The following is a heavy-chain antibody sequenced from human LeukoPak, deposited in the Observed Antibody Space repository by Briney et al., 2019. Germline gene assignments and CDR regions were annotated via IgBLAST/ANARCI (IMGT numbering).Heavy chain of an antibody. V-gene: IGHV6-1*01. CDR1: GDSVSSNSVA. D-gene: IGHD6-13*01. Sequence: SQTLSLTCAISGDSVSSNSVAWNWIRQSPSRGLEWLGRTYYRPKWYNEYAESVKSRINIKPDTSRNQFSLQLNSVTPEDTAVYYCARDKAGLDYWGQGTLVTVSS. CDR3: ARDKAGLDY. J-gene: IGHJ4*02. CDR2: TYYRPKWYN.